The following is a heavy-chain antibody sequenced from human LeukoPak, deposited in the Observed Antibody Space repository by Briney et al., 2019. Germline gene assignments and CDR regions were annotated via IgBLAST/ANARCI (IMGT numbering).Heavy chain of an antibody. CDR3: ARSGGSYEGFAY. CDR1: GGTFSSYA. CDR2: IIPIFGTA. V-gene: IGHV1-69*13. Sequence: SVKVSCKASGGTFSSYAISWVRQAPGQGLEWMGGIIPIFGTANYAQKFQGRVTITADESTSTAYMELSSLRSEDTAVYYCARSGGSYEGFAYWGQGTLVTVSS. J-gene: IGHJ4*02. D-gene: IGHD1-26*01.